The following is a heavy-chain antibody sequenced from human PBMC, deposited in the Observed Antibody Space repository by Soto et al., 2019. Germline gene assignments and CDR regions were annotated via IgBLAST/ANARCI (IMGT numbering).Heavy chain of an antibody. D-gene: IGHD4-17*01. CDR1: GFTFSSYS. J-gene: IGHJ6*02. CDR2: ISSSSSTI. V-gene: IGHV3-48*02. Sequence: GGSLRLSCAASGFTFSSYSMNWVRQAPGKGLEWVSYISSSSSTIYYADSVKGRFTISRDNAKNSLYLQMNSLRDEDTAVYYCARTLFFWSIDYGDEDYGMDVWGQGTTVTVSS. CDR3: ARTLFFWSIDYGDEDYGMDV.